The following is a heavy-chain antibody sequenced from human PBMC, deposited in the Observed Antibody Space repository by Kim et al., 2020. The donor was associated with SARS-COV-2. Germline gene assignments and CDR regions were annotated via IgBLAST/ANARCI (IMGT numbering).Heavy chain of an antibody. CDR3: ARLDYYGSGLFFDI. D-gene: IGHD3-10*01. Sequence: AESVKGRFTIPRDNAKNSLYLQMNSLRAEDTAVYYCARLDYYGSGLFFDIWGQGTMVTVSS. J-gene: IGHJ3*02. V-gene: IGHV3-21*01.